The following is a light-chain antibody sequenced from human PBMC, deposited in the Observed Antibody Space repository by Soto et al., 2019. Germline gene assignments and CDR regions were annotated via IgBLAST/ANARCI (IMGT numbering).Light chain of an antibody. CDR1: TSNIGSNT. V-gene: IGLV1-44*01. Sequence: QAVVTQPPSASGTPGQRVTISCSGSTSNIGSNTVNWYQQLPGTAPKLLIYSNNQRPSGVPDRFSGSKSGTSASLAISGLQSEDEADYYCAARDDSLNGPVFGTGTKVTVL. CDR3: AARDDSLNGPV. CDR2: SNN. J-gene: IGLJ1*01.